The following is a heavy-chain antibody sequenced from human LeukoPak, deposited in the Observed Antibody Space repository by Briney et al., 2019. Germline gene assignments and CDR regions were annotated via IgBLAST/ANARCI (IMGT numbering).Heavy chain of an antibody. D-gene: IGHD7-27*01. CDR1: GGSFSGYY. Sequence: PSETLSLTCAVHGGSFSGYYWSWIRQPPGKGLEWIGEINHSGSTNYNPSLKSRVTISVDTSKNQFSLKLSSVTAADTAVYYCARRTFGMGIDYWGQGTLVTVSS. CDR3: ARRTFGMGIDY. J-gene: IGHJ4*02. V-gene: IGHV4-34*01. CDR2: INHSGST.